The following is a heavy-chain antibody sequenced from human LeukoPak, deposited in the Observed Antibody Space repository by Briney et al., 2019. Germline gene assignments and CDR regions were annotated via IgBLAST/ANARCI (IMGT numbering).Heavy chain of an antibody. Sequence: ASVRVSCKASGYTFITDYIHWVRQAPGQGLEWMGVNRPTGDTTTYAQDLQGRVTMTRDTSTSTVYMELSSLTFEDTAMYYCARDNSRWSFDSWGQGTLVTASS. D-gene: IGHD2-15*01. CDR3: ARDNSRWSFDS. V-gene: IGHV1-46*04. CDR2: NRPTGDTT. CDR1: GYTFITDY. J-gene: IGHJ4*02.